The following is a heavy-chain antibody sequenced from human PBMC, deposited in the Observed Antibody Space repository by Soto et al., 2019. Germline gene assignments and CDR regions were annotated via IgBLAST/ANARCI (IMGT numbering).Heavy chain of an antibody. V-gene: IGHV4-30-2*06. CDR3: AGALYYDWFFAL. Sequence: SETLSLSCTVSGGSINSAGHSWGWVRQSPGKCLEWIGYSCHSGISYYNPSLQSRVTFWGAGPKAHFSLTLPSVPAGDTAVYFCAGALYYDWFFALWGRGTPVTVSS. CDR2: SCHSGIS. J-gene: IGHJ4*02. CDR1: GGSINSAGHS. D-gene: IGHD3-9*01.